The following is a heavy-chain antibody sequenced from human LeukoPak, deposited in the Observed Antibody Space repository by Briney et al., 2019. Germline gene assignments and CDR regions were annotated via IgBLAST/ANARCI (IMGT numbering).Heavy chain of an antibody. CDR2: FDPEDGET. J-gene: IGHJ4*02. CDR3: ATVGGYGDYVLDY. CDR1: GYTLTELS. D-gene: IGHD4-17*01. Sequence: ASVRVSCKVSGYTLTELSMHWVRQAPGKGLEWMGGFDPEDGETIYAQKFQGRVTMTEDTSTDTAYMELSSLRSEDTAVYYCATVGGYGDYVLDYWGQGTLVTVSS. V-gene: IGHV1-24*01.